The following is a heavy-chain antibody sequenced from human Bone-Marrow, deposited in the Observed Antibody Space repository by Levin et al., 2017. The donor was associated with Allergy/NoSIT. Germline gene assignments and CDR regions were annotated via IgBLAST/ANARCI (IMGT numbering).Heavy chain of an antibody. V-gene: IGHV3-30*18. CDR3: AKSPASSGWREGINYFDY. CDR2: ITNDGNHK. CDR1: GFPFRTYV. J-gene: IGHJ4*02. Sequence: PGGSLRLSCAASGFPFRTYVMHWVRQAPGKALEWVAVITNDGNHKYYLDSVKGRFTISRDNSRNILSLQMNTLRTDDTAVYYCAKSPASSGWREGINYFDYWGQGSQVTVSS. D-gene: IGHD6-19*01.